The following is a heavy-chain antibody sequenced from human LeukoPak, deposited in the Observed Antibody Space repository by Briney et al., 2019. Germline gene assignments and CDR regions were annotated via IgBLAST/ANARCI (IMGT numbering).Heavy chain of an antibody. D-gene: IGHD6-19*01. CDR2: ISAYNGNT. CDR3: AREYLYSTGWFDY. J-gene: IGHJ5*01. V-gene: IGHV1-18*03. Sequence: GASVKVSCKASGYTFASYGISWVRQAPGQGLEWMGWISAYNGNTNYAQKLQGRVTITRDTSASTAYMELSSLRSEDMAVYYCAREYLYSTGWFDYWGQGTLVTVSS. CDR1: GYTFASYG.